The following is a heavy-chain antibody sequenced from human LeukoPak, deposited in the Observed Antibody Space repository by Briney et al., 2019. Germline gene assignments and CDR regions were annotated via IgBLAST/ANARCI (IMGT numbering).Heavy chain of an antibody. CDR2: ISWNSGSL. J-gene: IGHJ4*02. CDR1: GFTFDDYA. CDR3: AKTPGSYGYFDY. V-gene: IGHV3-9*01. Sequence: GGSLRLSCAASGFTFDDYAMHWVRQAPGKGLEWVSGISWNSGSLGYADSMKGRFTISRDNAKNSLYLQMNSLRAEDTALYYCAKTPGSYGYFDYWGQGTLVTVSS. D-gene: IGHD5-18*01.